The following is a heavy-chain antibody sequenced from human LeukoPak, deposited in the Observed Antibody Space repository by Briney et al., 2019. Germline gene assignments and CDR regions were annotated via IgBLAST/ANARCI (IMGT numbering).Heavy chain of an antibody. CDR3: ARGRFGELSVATFDI. Sequence: HPGRSLRLSCAASGFTFNNYGMHWVRQAPGKGLEWVALIWYDGTNKYYGDYVKGRFTISRDNSKNTLYLQMNSLRAEDTAVYYCARGRFGELSVATFDIWGQGTMVTVSS. CDR2: IWYDGTNK. D-gene: IGHD3-10*01. V-gene: IGHV3-33*01. J-gene: IGHJ3*02. CDR1: GFTFNNYG.